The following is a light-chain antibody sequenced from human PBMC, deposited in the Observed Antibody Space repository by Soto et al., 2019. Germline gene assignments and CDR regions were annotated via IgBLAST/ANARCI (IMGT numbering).Light chain of an antibody. J-gene: IGKJ2*01. CDR3: HQYSSAPYT. CDR2: GAS. Sequence: PGETATLSCRASQTIGNIFLFWYQQKPGQAPGLLIYGASSRATGIPDRFSGSGSGTDFTLTINRLEPEDFAVYYCHQYSSAPYTFGQGTNLEIK. V-gene: IGKV3-20*01. CDR1: QTIGNIF.